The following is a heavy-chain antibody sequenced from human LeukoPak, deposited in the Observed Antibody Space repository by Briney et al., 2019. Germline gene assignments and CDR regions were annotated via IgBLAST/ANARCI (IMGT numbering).Heavy chain of an antibody. Sequence: GGSLRLSCAASGFTFSSYAMSWVRQAPGKGLEWVAVIWYDGSNKYYADSVKGRFTISRDNSKNKLYLQMNSLRAEDTAVYYCARDWGRDGYNPLDYWGQGTLVTVSS. CDR3: ARDWGRDGYNPLDY. CDR1: GFTFSSYA. CDR2: IWYDGSNK. J-gene: IGHJ4*02. D-gene: IGHD5-24*01. V-gene: IGHV3-33*08.